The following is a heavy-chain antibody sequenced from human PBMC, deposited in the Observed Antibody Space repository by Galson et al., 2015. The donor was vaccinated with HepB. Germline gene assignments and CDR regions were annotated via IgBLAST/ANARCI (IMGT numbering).Heavy chain of an antibody. V-gene: IGHV4-59*01. CDR3: ARVSDIAEVALGAFDI. J-gene: IGHJ3*02. D-gene: IGHD2-15*01. Sequence: ETLSLTCTVSGGSISSYYWSWIRQPPGKGLEWIGYIYYSGSTNYNPSLKSRVTISVDTSKNQFSLKLSSVTAADTAVYYCARVSDIAEVALGAFDIWGQGTMVTVSS. CDR2: IYYSGST. CDR1: GGSISSYY.